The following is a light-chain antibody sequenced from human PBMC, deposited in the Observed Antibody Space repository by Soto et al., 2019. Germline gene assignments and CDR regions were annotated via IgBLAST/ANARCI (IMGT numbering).Light chain of an antibody. CDR2: GAS. V-gene: IGKV3-20*01. CDR1: QSVTRSS. J-gene: IGKJ1*01. CDR3: HQYGSSPWT. Sequence: EIVLTQSPGTLSLSPGERATLSCRASQSVTRSSLAWYQQKPGQAPRLLIYGASSRATGIPDRFSGSGSGTDFTLDVSRLEPEDFAMYYCHQYGSSPWTFGQGTKVEIK.